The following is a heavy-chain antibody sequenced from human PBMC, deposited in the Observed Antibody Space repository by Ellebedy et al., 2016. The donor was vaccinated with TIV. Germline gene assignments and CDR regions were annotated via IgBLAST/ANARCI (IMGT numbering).Heavy chain of an antibody. V-gene: IGHV1-18*04. CDR2: ISAYNGNT. Sequence: AASVKVSCKASGYTFTGYYMHWVRQAPGQGLEWMGWISAYNGNTNYAQKLQGRVTMTTDTSTSTAYMELRSLRSDDTAVYYCARCSGGGNSLLNWFDPWGQGTLVTVSS. CDR1: GYTFTGYY. J-gene: IGHJ5*02. CDR3: ARCSGGGNSLLNWFDP. D-gene: IGHD4-23*01.